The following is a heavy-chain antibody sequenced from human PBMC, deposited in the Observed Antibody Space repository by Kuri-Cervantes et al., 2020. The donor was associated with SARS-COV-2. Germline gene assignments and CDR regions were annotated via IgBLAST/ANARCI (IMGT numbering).Heavy chain of an antibody. J-gene: IGHJ2*01. D-gene: IGHD5-24*01. CDR3: TRPLVEMPATISYFYFDL. CDR1: GYMFSSYW. CDR2: IYPGDSDT. V-gene: IGHV5-51*01. Sequence: GESLKISCQSSGYMFSSYWIGWVRQMPGKGLEWMGIIYPGDSDTRYSPAFQGQVTISADKSISTAYLQWSSLKASDTAIYYCTRPLVEMPATISYFYFDLWGRGTPVTVSS.